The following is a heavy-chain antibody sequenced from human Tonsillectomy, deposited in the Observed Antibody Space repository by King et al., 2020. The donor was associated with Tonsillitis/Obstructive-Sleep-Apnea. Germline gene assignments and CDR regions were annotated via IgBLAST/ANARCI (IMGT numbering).Heavy chain of an antibody. CDR2: IYYSGST. V-gene: IGHV4-59*01. D-gene: IGHD5-18*01. J-gene: IGHJ4*02. CDR3: ARGPGYSYGI. Sequence: QLQESGPGLVKPSETLSLTCTVSGGSISSYYWSWIRQPPGKGLEWIGYIYYSGSTNYNPSLKSRVTISVDTSKNQFSLKLSSVTAADTAVYYCARGPGYSYGIWGQGTLVTVSS. CDR1: GGSISSYY.